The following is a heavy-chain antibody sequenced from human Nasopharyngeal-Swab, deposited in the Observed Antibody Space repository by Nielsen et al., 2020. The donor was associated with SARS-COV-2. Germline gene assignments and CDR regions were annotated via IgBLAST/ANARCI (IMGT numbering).Heavy chain of an antibody. J-gene: IGHJ4*02. V-gene: IGHV3-48*03. Sequence: GESLKISCAASGFTFSSYEMSWVRQAPGKGLEWVSYISSSGSTRYYADSVKGRFTISRDNAKNSLYLQMNSLRAEDTAVYYCARGGGSGSYWDYWGQGTLVTVSS. CDR1: GFTFSSYE. CDR2: ISSSGSTR. CDR3: ARGGGSGSYWDY. D-gene: IGHD3-10*01.